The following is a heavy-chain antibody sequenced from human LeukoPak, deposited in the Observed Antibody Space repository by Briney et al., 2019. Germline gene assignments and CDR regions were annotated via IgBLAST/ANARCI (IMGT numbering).Heavy chain of an antibody. Sequence: ASVKVSCKASGYTFTSYYMHWVRQAPGQGLEWMGIINPSGGSTSYAQKFQGRVTMTRDTSTSTVYMELSSLRSEDTAVCYCARDLIGPSTQQFSVGFDYWGQGTLVTVSS. V-gene: IGHV1-46*01. CDR3: ARDLIGPSTQQFSVGFDY. CDR1: GYTFTSYY. D-gene: IGHD2-2*01. CDR2: INPSGGST. J-gene: IGHJ4*02.